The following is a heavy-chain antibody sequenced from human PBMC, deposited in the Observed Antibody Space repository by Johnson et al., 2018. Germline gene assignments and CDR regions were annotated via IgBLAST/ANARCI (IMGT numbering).Heavy chain of an antibody. CDR2: IYYTGST. CDR1: GGYISTYH. V-gene: IGHV4-59*01. D-gene: IGHD1-1*01. CDR3: ARERGDNADGALDI. Sequence: QVQLQESGPGLVKPSGTLSLTCTVSGGYISTYHWTWIRQPPGKGLDWIGNIYYTGSTHYNPSLKSRVTIAVDTSKNQLSLGLNSVTAAATAFYFCARERGDNADGALDIGGQGTMVTVSS. J-gene: IGHJ3*02.